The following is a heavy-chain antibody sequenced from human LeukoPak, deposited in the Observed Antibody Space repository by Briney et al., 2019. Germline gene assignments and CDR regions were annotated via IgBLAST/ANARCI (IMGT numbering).Heavy chain of an antibody. CDR1: GYTFSSYG. CDR2: ISAYNGKT. D-gene: IGHD3-22*01. CDR3: ARATERRITMIVEVIDAFDI. J-gene: IGHJ3*02. V-gene: IGHV1-18*01. Sequence: ASVKVSCKASGYTFSSYGISWVRQAPGQGLEWMGWISAYNGKTNYAQKLQGRATMTTDTSTSTAYMELRSLRSDDTAVYYCARATERRITMIVEVIDAFDIWGQGTMVTVSS.